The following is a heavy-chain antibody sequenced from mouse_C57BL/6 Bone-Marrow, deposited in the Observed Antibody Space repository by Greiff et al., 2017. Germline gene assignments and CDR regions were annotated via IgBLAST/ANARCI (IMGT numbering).Heavy chain of an antibody. CDR1: GFSLTSYG. CDR2: IWGGGST. D-gene: IGHD2-2*01. J-gene: IGHJ4*01. V-gene: IGHV2-9*01. Sequence: HVQLKESGPGLVAPSQSLSITCTVSGFSLTSYGVDWVRQPPGKGLEWLGVIWGGGSTNYNSAIMSRLSISKDNSKSQVFLKRNSLQTDDTAIYYCATLWLLRRDYARDYWGQGTSVTVSS. CDR3: ATLWLLRRDYARDY.